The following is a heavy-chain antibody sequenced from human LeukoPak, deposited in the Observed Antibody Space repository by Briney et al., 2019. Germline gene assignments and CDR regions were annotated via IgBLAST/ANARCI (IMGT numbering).Heavy chain of an antibody. Sequence: GASVKVSCKASGYTFTSYDINWVRQATGQGLEWMGWMNPNSGNTGYAQKFQGRVTMTRNTSISTAYMELSSLRSEDTAVYYCARGDIVVVPAAILYYYGMDVWGQGTTVTVSS. CDR1: GYTFTSYD. V-gene: IGHV1-8*01. CDR2: MNPNSGNT. CDR3: ARGDIVVVPAAILYYYGMDV. J-gene: IGHJ6*02. D-gene: IGHD2-2*02.